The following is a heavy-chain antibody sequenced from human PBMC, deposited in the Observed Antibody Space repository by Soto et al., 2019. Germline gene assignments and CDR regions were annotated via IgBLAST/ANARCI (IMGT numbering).Heavy chain of an antibody. CDR1: GGSFSGYY. V-gene: IGHV4-34*01. J-gene: IGHJ3*02. CDR3: AREVGEAVAGDAFDI. Sequence: SETLSLTCAVYGGSFSGYYWSWIRQPPGKGLEWIGEINHSGSTNYNPSLKSRVTISVDTSKNQFSLKLSSVTAADTAVYYCAREVGEAVAGDAFDIWGQGTMVTVS. CDR2: INHSGST. D-gene: IGHD6-19*01.